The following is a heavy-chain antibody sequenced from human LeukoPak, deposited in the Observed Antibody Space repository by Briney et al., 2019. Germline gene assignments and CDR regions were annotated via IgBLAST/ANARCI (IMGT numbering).Heavy chain of an antibody. D-gene: IGHD6-19*01. Sequence: GESLKISCKGSGYRFTSYWIGWVRQMPGKGLEWMGIIYPGDSDTRNSPSFQGQVTISADKSISTAYLQWSSLKASDTAMYYCARSKTKAVAGMGLRISAFDIWGQGTMVTVSS. CDR2: IYPGDSDT. J-gene: IGHJ3*02. CDR1: GYRFTSYW. CDR3: ARSKTKAVAGMGLRISAFDI. V-gene: IGHV5-51*01.